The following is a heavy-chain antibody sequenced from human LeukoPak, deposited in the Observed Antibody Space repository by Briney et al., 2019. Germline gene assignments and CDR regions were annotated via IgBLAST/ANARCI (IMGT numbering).Heavy chain of an antibody. V-gene: IGHV1-69*13. CDR1: GGTFSSYA. CDR3: ARKGYYDTLTGHHYYGMDV. D-gene: IGHD3-9*01. J-gene: IGHJ6*04. CDR2: IIPIFGTA. Sequence: ASVKVSCKASGGTFSSYAISWVRQAPGQGLEWMGGIIPIFGTANYAQKFQGRVTITADESTSTAYMELSSLRSEDTAVYYCARKGYYDTLTGHHYYGMDVWGKGTTVTVSS.